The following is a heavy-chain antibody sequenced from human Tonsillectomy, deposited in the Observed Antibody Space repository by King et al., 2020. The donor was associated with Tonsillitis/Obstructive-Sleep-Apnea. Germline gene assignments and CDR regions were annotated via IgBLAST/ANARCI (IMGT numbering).Heavy chain of an antibody. CDR2: IIPIFGTA. CDR1: GGTFSSYA. V-gene: IGHV1-69*12. CDR3: ARDNPDRNYDFWSGYYFGYMDV. J-gene: IGHJ6*03. D-gene: IGHD3-3*01. Sequence: QLVQSGAEVKKPGSSVKVSCKASGGTFSSYAISWVRQAPGQGLEWMGGIIPIFGTANYAQKFQGRVTITADESTSTAYMELSSLRSEDTAVYYCARDNPDRNYDFWSGYYFGYMDVWGKGTTVTVSS.